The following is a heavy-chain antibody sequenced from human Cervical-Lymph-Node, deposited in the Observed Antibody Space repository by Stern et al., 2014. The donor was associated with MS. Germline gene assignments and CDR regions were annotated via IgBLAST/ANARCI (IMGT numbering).Heavy chain of an antibody. CDR3: ARQSARQYPSGGLDP. Sequence: QLQLQESGPGLVKPSQTLSLTCSVSGDSISSGEYFWTWIRQFPGKDLEYISYIQKNGYTYSSPSLRGRLTSSIDTSKNQFSLKLRSVTAADTAVYYCARQSARQYPSGGLDPWGQGTLVTVSS. CDR2: IQKNGYT. CDR1: GDSISSGEYF. J-gene: IGHJ5*02. D-gene: IGHD6-25*01. V-gene: IGHV4-31*03.